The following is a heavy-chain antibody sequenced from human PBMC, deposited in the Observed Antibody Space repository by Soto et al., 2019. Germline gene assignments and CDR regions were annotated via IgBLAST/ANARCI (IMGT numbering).Heavy chain of an antibody. CDR3: ARHHGQQQLVKSHFDY. CDR1: GFTFNSYA. Sequence: QVQLVESGGGVVQPGRSLRLSCAASGFTFNSYAMRWVRQAPGKGLEWVAVISYDGSNKYYADSVKGRFTISRDNSKNTLYLQMNSLRAEDTAVYYCARHHGQQQLVKSHFDYWGQGTLVTVSS. J-gene: IGHJ4*02. V-gene: IGHV3-30-3*01. CDR2: ISYDGSNK. D-gene: IGHD6-13*01.